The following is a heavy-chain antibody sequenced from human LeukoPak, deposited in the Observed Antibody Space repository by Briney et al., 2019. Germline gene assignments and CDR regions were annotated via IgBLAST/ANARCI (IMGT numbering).Heavy chain of an antibody. V-gene: IGHV4-34*01. CDR2: INHSGST. CDR1: GGSFSGYY. D-gene: IGHD3-16*01. J-gene: IGHJ4*02. CDR3: ARRRGSSGVDY. Sequence: SETLSLTCAVYGGSFSGYYWSWIRQPPGKGLEWIGEINHSGSTNYNPSLKSRVTISVDTSKNQFSLKLSFVTAADTAVYYCARRRGSSGVDYWGQGTLVTVSS.